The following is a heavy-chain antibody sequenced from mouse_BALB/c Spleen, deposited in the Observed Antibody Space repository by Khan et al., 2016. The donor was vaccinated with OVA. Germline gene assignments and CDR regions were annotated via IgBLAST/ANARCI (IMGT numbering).Heavy chain of an antibody. CDR2: IWAGGST. CDR3: ARAFYNGSWFAY. V-gene: IGHV2-9*02. Sequence: QVQLKQSGPGLVAPSQTLSITCTVSGFSLSNYGIHWVRQSPGKGLEWLGVIWAGGSTNHNSALMSRLSIRKDNSKSQVFLKMNSLQTDDTAMYYCARAFYNGSWFAYWGQGTLVTVSA. J-gene: IGHJ3*01. CDR1: GFSLSNYG. D-gene: IGHD1-3*01.